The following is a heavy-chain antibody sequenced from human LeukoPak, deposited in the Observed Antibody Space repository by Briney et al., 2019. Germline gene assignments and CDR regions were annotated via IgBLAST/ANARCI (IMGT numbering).Heavy chain of an antibody. CDR1: GFTISSYE. CDR2: ISSSGSTI. CDR3: ARAPGYYYDSSGYYADY. D-gene: IGHD3-22*01. J-gene: IGHJ4*02. Sequence: AGGSLRLSCAASGFTISSYEMNWVRQAPGKGLEWVSYISSSGSTIYYADSVKGRFTISRDNAKNSLYLQMNSLRAEDTAVYYCARAPGYYYDSSGYYADYWGQGTLVTVSS. V-gene: IGHV3-48*03.